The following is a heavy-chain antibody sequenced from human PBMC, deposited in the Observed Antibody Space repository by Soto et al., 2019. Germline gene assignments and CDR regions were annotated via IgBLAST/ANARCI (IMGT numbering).Heavy chain of an antibody. D-gene: IGHD3-10*01. CDR3: ARGWFGPDV. V-gene: IGHV3-74*01. J-gene: IGHJ6*04. Sequence: EEQLVESGGGLVQPGGSLRLSCAASGFTLSGRSMHWVRQAPGKGLVWVSGIDNAGTDSTYADSVKGRFTSSRDNAKNMLYLQMNSLRVEDTAVYYCARGWFGPDVWGKGTTVTVSS. CDR2: IDNAGTDS. CDR1: GFTLSGRS.